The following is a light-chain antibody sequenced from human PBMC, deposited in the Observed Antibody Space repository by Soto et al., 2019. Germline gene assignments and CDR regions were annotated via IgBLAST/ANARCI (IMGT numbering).Light chain of an antibody. CDR1: SSDVGSYNL. CDR3: CSYAGSSTYL. V-gene: IGLV2-23*02. J-gene: IGLJ1*01. CDR2: EVS. Sequence: QSVLTQPASVSGSPGQSITISCTGNSSDVGSYNLVSWYQQHPGKAPKLMIYEVSKRPSGVSNRFSGSKSGNTASLTISGLQAEDEADYYCCSYAGSSTYLFGTGTKVTVL.